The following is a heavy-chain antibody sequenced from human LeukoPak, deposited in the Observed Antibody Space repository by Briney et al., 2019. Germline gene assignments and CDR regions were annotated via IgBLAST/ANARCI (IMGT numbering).Heavy chain of an antibody. V-gene: IGHV3-53*05. CDR1: GFTVSSNY. Sequence: GGSLRLSCAASGFTVSSNYMSWVRQAPGKGLEWVSVIYSGGSTYYADSVKGRFTISRDNSKNTLYLQMNSLRSEDTAVYYCARGADILTGYYPFDYWGQGTLVTVSS. CDR2: IYSGGST. D-gene: IGHD3-9*01. J-gene: IGHJ4*02. CDR3: ARGADILTGYYPFDY.